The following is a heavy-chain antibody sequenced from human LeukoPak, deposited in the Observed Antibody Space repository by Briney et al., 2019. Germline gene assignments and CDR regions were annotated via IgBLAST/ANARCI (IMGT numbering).Heavy chain of an antibody. V-gene: IGHV3-53*01. CDR3: ARDLNY. CDR1: GFTVSSNY. J-gene: IGHJ4*02. CDR2: IYSGGRT. Sequence: GGSLRLSCAASGFTVSSNYMSWVRQAPGKGLEWVSVIYSGGRTYYADSVKGRFTISRDNSKNMLYLQMSSLRAEDTAVYYCARDLNYWGQGTLVTVSS.